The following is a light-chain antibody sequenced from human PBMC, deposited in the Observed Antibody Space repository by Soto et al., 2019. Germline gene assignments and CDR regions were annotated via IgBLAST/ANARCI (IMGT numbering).Light chain of an antibody. CDR2: EGS. CDR1: SSDVGSGSHNL. V-gene: IGLV2-23*01. J-gene: IGLJ1*01. CDR3: CSYVSSSTYV. Sequence: QCSVTKPASVSGSPGQSITIPCTGTSSDVGSGSHNLVSWYQQRPGKAPKLMIYEGSKRPTGVSNRFSGSKSGITASLTISGLQAEDEADYYCCSYVSSSTYVFGTGTKLTVL.